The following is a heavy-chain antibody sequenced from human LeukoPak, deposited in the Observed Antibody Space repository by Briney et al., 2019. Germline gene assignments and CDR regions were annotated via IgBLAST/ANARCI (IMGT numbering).Heavy chain of an antibody. D-gene: IGHD3-22*01. J-gene: IGHJ4*02. CDR1: GYTFTSYY. Sequence: ASVTVSCKASGYTFTSYYMHWVRQAPGQGLEWMGIINPSGGSTIYAQKFQGRVTITRDMSTSTVYMELSSLRSEDTAVYYCARVPRAGYYYDSSGYYDYWGQGTLVTGSS. CDR3: ARVPRAGYYYDSSGYYDY. CDR2: INPSGGST. V-gene: IGHV1-46*01.